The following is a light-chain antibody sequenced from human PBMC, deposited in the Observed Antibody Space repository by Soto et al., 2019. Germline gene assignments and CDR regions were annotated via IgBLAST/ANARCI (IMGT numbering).Light chain of an antibody. CDR1: QSVSRN. V-gene: IGKV3-15*01. J-gene: IGKJ1*01. Sequence: EMVMTQSPATLSVSPGERVTLSCRASQSVSRNLAWYQQKPGQAPRLVIYDASTMASGIPGRFSGSGSGTDFTLTISSLQSEDFAVYYCQQYNYWPTWTFGQGTKVDIK. CDR2: DAS. CDR3: QQYNYWPTWT.